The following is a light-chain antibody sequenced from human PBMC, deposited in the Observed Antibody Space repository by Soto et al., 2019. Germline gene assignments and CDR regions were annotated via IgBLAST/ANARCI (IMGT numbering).Light chain of an antibody. CDR1: SSNIGSNT. V-gene: IGLV1-44*01. CDR3: AAWDDSLNGAL. Sequence: QSVLTQPPSASGTPGQRVTISCSGSSSNIGSNTVNWYQQLPGTAPKLLIYSNNQRPSGVPDRFSGSKSGTSASLAISGLQSEDEADYYCAAWDDSLNGALFGTGTKLTAL. J-gene: IGLJ1*01. CDR2: SNN.